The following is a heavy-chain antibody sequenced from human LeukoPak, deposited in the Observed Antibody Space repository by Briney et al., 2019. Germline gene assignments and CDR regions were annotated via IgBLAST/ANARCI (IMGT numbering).Heavy chain of an antibody. J-gene: IGHJ2*01. V-gene: IGHV3-66*01. CDR1: GFTFSNYA. Sequence: GGSLRLSCAASGFTFSNYAMSWVRQPPGKGLEWVSVIYSGGNTFYPDSVRGRFTISRDDSKNTLYLQMNSLRAEDTAVYYCARAVTTGYFDLWGRGTLVTVSS. CDR2: IYSGGNT. D-gene: IGHD4-11*01. CDR3: ARAVTTGYFDL.